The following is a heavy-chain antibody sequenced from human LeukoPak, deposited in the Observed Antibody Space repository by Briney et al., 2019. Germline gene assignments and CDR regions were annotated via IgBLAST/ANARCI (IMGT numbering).Heavy chain of an antibody. CDR1: GGTFSSYA. D-gene: IGHD4-17*01. Sequence: ASVKVSCKASGGTFSSYAISWVRQAPGQGLEWMGGIIPIFGTANYAQKFQGRVAITADESTSTAYMELSSLRSEDTAVYYCAREMTTVTTYGFGYWGQGTLVTVSS. V-gene: IGHV1-69*13. CDR2: IIPIFGTA. J-gene: IGHJ4*02. CDR3: AREMTTVTTYGFGY.